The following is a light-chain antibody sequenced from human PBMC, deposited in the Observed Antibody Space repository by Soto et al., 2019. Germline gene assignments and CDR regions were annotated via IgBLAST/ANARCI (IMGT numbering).Light chain of an antibody. Sequence: QSVLTQPASVSGSPGQSITISCSGSSGDVGNYDLVSWYQQIPGKAPQLMIFEVSRRPSRVSDRFSGSKSGNTASLTISGLQAEDEGDFYCCSYAGNGAWVFGGGTSSPS. J-gene: IGLJ3*02. CDR1: SGDVGNYDL. CDR3: CSYAGNGAWV. CDR2: EVS. V-gene: IGLV2-23*02.